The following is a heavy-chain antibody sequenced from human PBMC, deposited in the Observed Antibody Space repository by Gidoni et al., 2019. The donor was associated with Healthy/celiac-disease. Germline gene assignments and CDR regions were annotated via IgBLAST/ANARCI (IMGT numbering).Heavy chain of an antibody. D-gene: IGHD4-17*01. CDR3: AHLDYGDPFFDY. V-gene: IGHV2-5*02. Sequence: QITLKESGPTLVKPTQTLTLTCTFSGFSLSTSGVGVGWIRQPPGKALEWLALIYWDDDKRYSPSLKSRLTITKDTAKNQVVLTMTNMDPVDTATYYCAHLDYGDPFFDYWGQGTLVTVSS. J-gene: IGHJ4*02. CDR1: GFSLSTSGVG. CDR2: IYWDDDK.